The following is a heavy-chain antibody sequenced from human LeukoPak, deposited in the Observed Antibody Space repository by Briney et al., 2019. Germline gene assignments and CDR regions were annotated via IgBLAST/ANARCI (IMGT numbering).Heavy chain of an antibody. J-gene: IGHJ4*02. CDR3: ARGGGPASPPVYYFDY. D-gene: IGHD3-10*01. CDR1: GFTFSSYW. CDR2: IKQDGSEK. V-gene: IGHV3-7*01. Sequence: GSLRLSCAASGFTFSSYWMSWVRQAPGKGLEWVANIKQDGSEKYYVDSVKGRFTISRDNAKNSLYLQMNSLRAEDTAVYYCARGGGPASPPVYYFDYWGQGTLVTVSS.